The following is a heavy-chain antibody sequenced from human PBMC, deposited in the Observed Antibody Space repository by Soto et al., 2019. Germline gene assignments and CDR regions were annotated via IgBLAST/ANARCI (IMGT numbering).Heavy chain of an antibody. CDR1: GGSISSGDYY. Sequence: QVQLQESGPGLVKPSQTLSLTCTVSGGSISSGDYYWSWIRQPPGKGLEWIGYINYSGSTYYNPSLKSRVTISVDTSKNQFSLKLSSVTAADTAVYYCARVVQGERYYYYYGMDVWGQGTTVTVSS. J-gene: IGHJ6*02. D-gene: IGHD1-1*01. V-gene: IGHV4-30-4*01. CDR2: INYSGST. CDR3: ARVVQGERYYYYYGMDV.